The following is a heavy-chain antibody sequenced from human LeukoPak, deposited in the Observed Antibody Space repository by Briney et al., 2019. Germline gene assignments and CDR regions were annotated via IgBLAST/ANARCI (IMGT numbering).Heavy chain of an antibody. V-gene: IGHV3-7*01. CDR2: VKQDGSEK. Sequence: GGSLRLSCAASGFTFNTYWMSWFRQAPGKGLEWVANVKQDGSEKHYVDSVKGRFTISRDDAKNSLYLQMNSLRVEDTAVYYCARDGEDYFWSGYFPRPYWGQGPLVTVSS. J-gene: IGHJ4*02. D-gene: IGHD3-3*01. CDR3: ARDGEDYFWSGYFPRPY. CDR1: GFTFNTYW.